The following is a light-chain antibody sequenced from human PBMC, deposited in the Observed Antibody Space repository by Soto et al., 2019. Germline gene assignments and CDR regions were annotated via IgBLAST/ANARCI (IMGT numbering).Light chain of an antibody. Sequence: DIVMTQSPDSLAVSLGERATINCKSSQSLLLSSNNQNYSACYQQKPGQPPKLLIYWASTRESGVPDRFSGSGSGTDFTLTISSLQAEDVAVYYCQEYYISPLTFGGGTKVEIK. CDR2: WAS. CDR1: QSLLLSSNNQNY. V-gene: IGKV4-1*01. CDR3: QEYYISPLT. J-gene: IGKJ4*01.